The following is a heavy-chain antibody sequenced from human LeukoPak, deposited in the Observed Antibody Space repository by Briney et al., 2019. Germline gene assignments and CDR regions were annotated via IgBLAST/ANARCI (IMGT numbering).Heavy chain of an antibody. CDR3: ARDPGTYGDYVLDI. D-gene: IGHD4-17*01. CDR2: ISYDGSNK. Sequence: GGSLRLSCAASGFTFSNYNMNWVRQAPGKGLEWVGVISYDGSNKYYADSVKGRFTISRDNSKNTLYLQMNSLRAEDTAVYYCARDPGTYGDYVLDIWGQGTMVTVSS. V-gene: IGHV3-30*01. J-gene: IGHJ3*02. CDR1: GFTFSNYN.